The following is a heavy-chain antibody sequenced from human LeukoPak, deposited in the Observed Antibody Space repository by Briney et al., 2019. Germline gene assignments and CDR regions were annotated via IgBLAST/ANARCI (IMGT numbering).Heavy chain of an antibody. CDR1: GFTFSTNS. J-gene: IGHJ4*02. D-gene: IGHD1-26*01. CDR2: ITSSGSVI. CDR3: ARDWASPGPTTI. Sequence: GGSLRLSCAASGFTFSTNSMSWVRQAQGKGLEWVSYITSSGSVIHYSDSVRGRFTISRDNAKSSLYLQMNSLRAEDTAIYYCARDWASPGPTTIWGQGTLVSVSS. V-gene: IGHV3-48*01.